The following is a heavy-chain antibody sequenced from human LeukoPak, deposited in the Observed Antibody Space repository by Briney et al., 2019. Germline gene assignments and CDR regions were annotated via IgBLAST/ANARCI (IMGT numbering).Heavy chain of an antibody. CDR1: GFTFSSFA. Sequence: GGSLRLSCAASGFTFSSFAMSWVRQAPGNGLEWVSAISSGGSSTYYADSVKGRFSISRDNSHNTLYLHMDSLRAEDTAVYYCAKGGLSGSGTYYVVWGQGTLVTVS. J-gene: IGHJ4*02. CDR3: AKGGLSGSGTYYVV. D-gene: IGHD3-10*01. CDR2: ISSGGSST. V-gene: IGHV3-23*01.